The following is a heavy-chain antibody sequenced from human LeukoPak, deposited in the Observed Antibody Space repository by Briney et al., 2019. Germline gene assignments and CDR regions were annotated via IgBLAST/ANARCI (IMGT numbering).Heavy chain of an antibody. Sequence: SETLSLTCAVYGGSFSGYYWSWIRQPPGKGLEWIGEINRSGSTNYNPSLKSRVTISVDTSKNQSSLKLNSVTAADTAVYYCARNRYYYGSRNYGVPNWFDPWGQGTLVTVSS. CDR3: ARNRYYYGSRNYGVPNWFDP. D-gene: IGHD3-10*01. CDR2: INRSGST. J-gene: IGHJ5*02. CDR1: GGSFSGYY. V-gene: IGHV4-34*01.